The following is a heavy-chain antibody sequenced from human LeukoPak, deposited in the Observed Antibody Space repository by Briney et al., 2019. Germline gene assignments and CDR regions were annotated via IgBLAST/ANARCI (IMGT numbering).Heavy chain of an antibody. CDR1: GYTFSNYA. J-gene: IGHJ6*03. CDR2: ISAYNGNT. V-gene: IGHV1-18*01. D-gene: IGHD4-17*01. CDR3: ARRGGKNYGDYVVYYYYMDV. Sequence: ASVKVSCKASGYTFSNYAINWVRQAPGQGLEWMGWISAYNGNTNYAQKIQGRVTMTTDTSTSTAYMELRSLRSDDTAVYYCARRGGKNYGDYVVYYYYMDVWGKGTTVTVSS.